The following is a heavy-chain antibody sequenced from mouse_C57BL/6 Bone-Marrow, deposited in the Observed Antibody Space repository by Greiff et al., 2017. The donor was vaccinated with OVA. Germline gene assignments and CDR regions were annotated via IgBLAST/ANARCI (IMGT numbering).Heavy chain of an antibody. CDR1: GYTFTDHT. CDR2: IYPRDGST. CDR3: ARFRYYYGSKGLWYFDV. D-gene: IGHD1-1*01. V-gene: IGHV1-78*01. J-gene: IGHJ1*03. Sequence: QVQLQQSDAELVKPGASVKISCKVSGYTFTDHTIHWMKQRPEQGLAWIGYIYPRDGSTKYNEKFKGKATLTADKSSRTSYMQLNSLTSEDSAVYFCARFRYYYGSKGLWYFDVWGTGTTVTVSS.